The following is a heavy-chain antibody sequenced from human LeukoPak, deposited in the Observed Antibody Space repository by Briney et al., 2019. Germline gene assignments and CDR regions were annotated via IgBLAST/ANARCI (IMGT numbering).Heavy chain of an antibody. CDR3: ARAGYDFWSGYVYYYYGMDV. V-gene: IGHV4-34*01. Sequence: PSETLSLTCAVYGGSFSGYYWSWIRQPPGKGLEWIGEINHSGSTNYNPSLKSRVTISVDTSKNQFSLKLSSVTAADTAVYYCARAGYDFWSGYVYYYYGMDVWGQGTTVTVSS. D-gene: IGHD3-3*01. CDR1: GGSFSGYY. J-gene: IGHJ6*02. CDR2: INHSGST.